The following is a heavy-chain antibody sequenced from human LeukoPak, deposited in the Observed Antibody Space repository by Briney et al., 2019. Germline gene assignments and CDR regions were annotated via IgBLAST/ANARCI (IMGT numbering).Heavy chain of an antibody. CDR3: AKGGVPEYCSGGSCYSFDY. J-gene: IGHJ4*02. Sequence: PGGSLRLSCAASEFTFSSFAMSWVRQAPGKGLEWVSYIRGGGAGALYADSVKGRFTISRDNSKNTLYQQMNGLRAEDTAVYYCAKGGVPEYCSGGSCYSFDYWGQGTLVTVSS. CDR2: IRGGGAGA. D-gene: IGHD2-15*01. CDR1: EFTFSSFA. V-gene: IGHV3-23*01.